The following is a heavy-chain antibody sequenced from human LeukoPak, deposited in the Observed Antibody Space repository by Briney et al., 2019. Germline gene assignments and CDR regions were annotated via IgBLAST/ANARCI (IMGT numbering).Heavy chain of an antibody. Sequence: GGSLRLSCAASGFTVSSNSMSWVRQAPGKGPEWLSYISSSSSTIYYADSVKGRFIISRDNAKSSLYLQMNSLRAEDAAVYFCARVLRPNRYYYAMDVWGQGTTATVSS. CDR2: ISSSSSTI. J-gene: IGHJ6*02. V-gene: IGHV3-48*04. D-gene: IGHD3-16*01. CDR1: GFTVSSNS. CDR3: ARVLRPNRYYYAMDV.